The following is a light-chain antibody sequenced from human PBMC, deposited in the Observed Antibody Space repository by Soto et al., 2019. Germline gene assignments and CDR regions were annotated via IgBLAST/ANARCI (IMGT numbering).Light chain of an antibody. CDR2: END. CDR3: ATWDASLHVV. Sequence: QSVLTQPPSVSAAPGQRVTISCCGSISNIGTNYVSWYQQLPGAAPKLLLYENDKRPSGIPDRFSGSKSGTSATLGISGLQTGDEADYYCATWDASLHVVFGGGTQLTVL. CDR1: ISNIGTNY. J-gene: IGLJ2*01. V-gene: IGLV1-51*01.